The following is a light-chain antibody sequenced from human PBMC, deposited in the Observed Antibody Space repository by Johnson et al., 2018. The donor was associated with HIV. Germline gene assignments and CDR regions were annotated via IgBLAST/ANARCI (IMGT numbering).Light chain of an antibody. CDR1: SSNVGSSF. V-gene: IGLV1-51*02. J-gene: IGLJ1*01. CDR2: ENN. Sequence: QPVLTQPPSVSAAPGQTVTISCSGSSSNVGSSFVSWYRQVPGTAPKLLIYENNKRPLGIPDRFSGSKSGTSATLGITGLQTGDEADYYCGTWDTSLSARGGFGTGTKVTVL. CDR3: GTWDTSLSARGG.